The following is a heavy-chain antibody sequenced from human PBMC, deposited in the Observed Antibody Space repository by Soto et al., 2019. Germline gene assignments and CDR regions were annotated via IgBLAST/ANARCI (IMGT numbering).Heavy chain of an antibody. V-gene: IGHV3-30*18. CDR1: GFTFSSYG. CDR3: AKVPAIVLVPAAMNYYYGMDV. CDR2: ISYDGSNK. Sequence: GGSLRLSCAASGFTFSSYGMHWVRQAPGKGLEWVAVISYDGSNKYYADSVKGRFTISRDNSKNTLYLQMNRLRAEDTAVYYCAKVPAIVLVPAAMNYYYGMDVWGQGTTVTVAS. D-gene: IGHD2-2*01. J-gene: IGHJ6*02.